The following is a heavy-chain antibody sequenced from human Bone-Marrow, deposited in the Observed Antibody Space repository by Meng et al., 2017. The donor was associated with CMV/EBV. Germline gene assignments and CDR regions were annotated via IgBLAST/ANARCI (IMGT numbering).Heavy chain of an antibody. V-gene: IGHV3-21*01. CDR3: ARDQYYDFWSGPQGFDP. J-gene: IGHJ5*02. CDR1: GFTFSSYS. Sequence: GESLKISCAASGFTFSSYSMNWVRQAPGKGLEWVSSISSSSYIYYADSVKGRFTISRDNAKNSLYLQMNSLRAEDTAVYYCARDQYYDFWSGPQGFDPWGQGTLVTVSS. D-gene: IGHD3-3*01. CDR2: ISSSSYI.